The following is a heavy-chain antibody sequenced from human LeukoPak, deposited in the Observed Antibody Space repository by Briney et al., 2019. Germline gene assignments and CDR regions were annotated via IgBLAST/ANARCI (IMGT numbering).Heavy chain of an antibody. Sequence: GGSLRLSCAASGFTFSSYAMHWVRQAPGKGLEWVAVISYDGSNKYYADSVKGRFTISRDNSKNTLYLQMNSLRAEDTAVYYCARGVKEALDYWGQGTLVTVSS. D-gene: IGHD4-11*01. CDR3: ARGVKEALDY. J-gene: IGHJ4*02. CDR2: ISYDGSNK. CDR1: GFTFSSYA. V-gene: IGHV3-30-3*01.